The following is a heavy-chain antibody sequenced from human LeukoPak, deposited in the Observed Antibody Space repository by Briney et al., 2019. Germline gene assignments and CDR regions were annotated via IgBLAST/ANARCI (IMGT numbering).Heavy chain of an antibody. CDR1: GYTFTNHW. Sequence: GKSLTLSCKGSGYTFTNHWIAWVRQMPGKGLEGMGIIYPADSDTRYSPSFQGQVTISADKSVRTAYLQWSSLKASDTAMYYCAFGASNWDQFDYWGQGTLVTVSS. V-gene: IGHV5-51*01. D-gene: IGHD7-27*01. CDR3: AFGASNWDQFDY. CDR2: IYPADSDT. J-gene: IGHJ4*02.